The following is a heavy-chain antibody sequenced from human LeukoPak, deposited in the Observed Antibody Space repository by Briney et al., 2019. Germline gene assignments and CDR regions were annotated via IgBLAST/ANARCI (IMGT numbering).Heavy chain of an antibody. D-gene: IGHD2-2*01. CDR2: IYYSGST. J-gene: IGHJ4*02. Sequence: SETLSLTCTVSDGSISSYYWSWIRQPPGKGLEWIGYIYYSGSTNYNPSLKSRVTISLDTSKNQFSLNLSSVTAADTAVYYCARKSFHTSSYDYWGQGTLVTVSS. V-gene: IGHV4-59*01. CDR1: DGSISSYY. CDR3: ARKSFHTSSYDY.